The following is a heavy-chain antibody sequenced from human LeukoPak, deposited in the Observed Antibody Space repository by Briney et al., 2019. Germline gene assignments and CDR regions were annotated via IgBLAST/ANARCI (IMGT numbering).Heavy chain of an antibody. CDR2: IYYIGST. J-gene: IGHJ4*02. Sequence: SETLSLTCTVSGGSISSYYCNWIRQPPGKGLEWIGYIYYIGSTNYNPSLKSRVTISVETSKNQFSLKLSSVTAADTAVYYCARAPMEYYDFWSGYSTWYFDYWGQGNLVTVSS. V-gene: IGHV4-59*12. D-gene: IGHD3-3*01. CDR1: GGSISSYY. CDR3: ARAPMEYYDFWSGYSTWYFDY.